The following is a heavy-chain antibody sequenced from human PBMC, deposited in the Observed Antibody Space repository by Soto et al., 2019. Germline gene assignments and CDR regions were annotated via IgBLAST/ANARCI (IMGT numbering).Heavy chain of an antibody. CDR3: ASTSSSHRYYYYGMDV. J-gene: IGHJ6*02. CDR2: IDPSDSYT. V-gene: IGHV5-10-1*01. D-gene: IGHD6-6*01. CDR1: GYSFTSYW. Sequence: GESLKISCKGSGYSFTSYWISWVRQMPGKGLEWMGRIDPSDSYTNYSPSFQGHVTISADKSISTAYLQWSSLKASDTAMYYCASTSSSHRYYYYGMDVWGQGTTVTVS.